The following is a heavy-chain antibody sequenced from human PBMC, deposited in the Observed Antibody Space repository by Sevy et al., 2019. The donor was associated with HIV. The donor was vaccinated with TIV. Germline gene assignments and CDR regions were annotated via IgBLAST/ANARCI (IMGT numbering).Heavy chain of an antibody. J-gene: IGHJ2*01. CDR3: ARGLLARPRGDYWYFDL. D-gene: IGHD6-6*01. V-gene: IGHV3-23*01. Sequence: GGSLRLSCTASGFTFSTYAMSWVRQAPGKGLEWVSGISGSASTTYYGGAAYYADSVKGRFTINRDKAKNTLYLEMNSLRDEDSAVFHCARGLLARPRGDYWYFDLWGRGTLVTVSS. CDR1: GFTFSTYA. CDR2: ISGSASTTYYGGAA.